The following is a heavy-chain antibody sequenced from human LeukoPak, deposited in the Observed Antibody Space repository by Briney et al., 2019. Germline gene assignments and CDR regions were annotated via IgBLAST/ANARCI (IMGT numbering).Heavy chain of an antibody. J-gene: IGHJ4*02. CDR3: AKLNYGDEDYFDY. CDR2: ISYDGSNK. V-gene: IGHV3-30*18. CDR1: GFTFSSYG. Sequence: GGSLRLPCAASGFTFSSYGMHWVRQAPGKGLEWVAVISYDGSNKYYADSVKGRFTISRDNSKNTLYLQMNSLRAEDTAVYYCAKLNYGDEDYFDYWGQGTLVTVSS. D-gene: IGHD4-17*01.